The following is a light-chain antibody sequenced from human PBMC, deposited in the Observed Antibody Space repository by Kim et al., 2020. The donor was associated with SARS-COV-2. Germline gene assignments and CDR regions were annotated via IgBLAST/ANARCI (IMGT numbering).Light chain of an antibody. J-gene: IGKJ4*01. V-gene: IGKV3-11*01. CDR1: QSVSSY. Sequence: EIVLTQSPATLSLSPVERATLSCRASQSVSSYLAWYQQKPGQAPRLLIYDASNRATGIPARFSGSGSGTDFTLTISSLEPEDFAVYYCQQRSLFGGGSKVDIK. CDR3: QQRSL. CDR2: DAS.